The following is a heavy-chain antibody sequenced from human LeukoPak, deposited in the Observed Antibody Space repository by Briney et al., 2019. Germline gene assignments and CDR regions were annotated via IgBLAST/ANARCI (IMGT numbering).Heavy chain of an antibody. Sequence: GRSLRLSCAASGFTFDDYAMHWVWQAPGKCLEWVSGISWNSAAIGYADSVKGRFTISRDNAKNSLYLQMSSLRAEDMALYYCAKGGTGTVDAFDIWGQGTMVTVSS. CDR1: GFTFDDYA. CDR3: AKGGTGTVDAFDI. V-gene: IGHV3-9*03. CDR2: ISWNSAAI. J-gene: IGHJ3*02. D-gene: IGHD1-1*01.